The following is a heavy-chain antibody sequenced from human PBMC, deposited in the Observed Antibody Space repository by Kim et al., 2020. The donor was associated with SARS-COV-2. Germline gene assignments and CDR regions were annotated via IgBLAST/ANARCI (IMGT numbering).Heavy chain of an antibody. J-gene: IGHJ6*02. D-gene: IGHD3-9*01. CDR2: IYYSGST. CDR3: ARSTPYYDILTGKYTYYYYGMDV. Sequence: SETLSLTCTVSGGSISSYYWSWIRQPPGKGLEWIGYIYYSGSTNYNPSLKSRVTISVDTSKNQFSLKLSSVTAADTAVYYCARSTPYYDILTGKYTYYYYGMDVWGQGTTVTVSS. CDR1: GGSISSYY. V-gene: IGHV4-59*13.